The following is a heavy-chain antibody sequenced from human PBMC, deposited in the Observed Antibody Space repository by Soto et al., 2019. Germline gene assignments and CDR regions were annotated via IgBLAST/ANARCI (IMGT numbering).Heavy chain of an antibody. CDR3: AKDAYYYDGSASYFSRPRSLYYYYAMDV. CDR2: INGDGSTR. V-gene: IGHV3-74*01. Sequence: GALRRSGAAPGGTLSSYWRHWVRQAPGKGLVWVAGINGDGSTRNYADSGKGRFTISRDNSKNTLYLQMDSLRAEDTAVYYCAKDAYYYDGSASYFSRPRSLYYYYAMDVWGQGTTVTVSS. CDR1: GGTLSSYW. D-gene: IGHD3-22*01. J-gene: IGHJ6*02.